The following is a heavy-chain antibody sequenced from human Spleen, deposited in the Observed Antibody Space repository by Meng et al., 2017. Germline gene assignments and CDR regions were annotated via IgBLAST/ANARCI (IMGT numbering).Heavy chain of an antibody. V-gene: IGHV4-61*02. Sequence: SCTVSGGSISSGTSSWGWIRQPAGKGLEWIGRIYTIGNTNYNPSLESRLTISVDTSKNQFSLKLSSMTAADTAVYYCARAGSSKGYYWGQGTLVTVSS. J-gene: IGHJ4*02. D-gene: IGHD3-10*01. CDR3: ARAGSSKGYY. CDR2: IYTIGNT. CDR1: GGSISSGTSS.